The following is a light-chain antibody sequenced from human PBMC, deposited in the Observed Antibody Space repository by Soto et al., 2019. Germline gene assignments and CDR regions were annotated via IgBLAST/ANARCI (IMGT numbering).Light chain of an antibody. Sequence: QSVLTQPASVSGSPGQSITISCTGTGSDVGGYNYVSWYQQHPGKAPKLMIYEVSNRPSGVSNRFSGSKSGNTASLTISGLQAEDEADYYCSSYTGSSTLGVFGTGTKVTVL. V-gene: IGLV2-14*01. CDR3: SSYTGSSTLGV. J-gene: IGLJ1*01. CDR2: EVS. CDR1: GSDVGGYNY.